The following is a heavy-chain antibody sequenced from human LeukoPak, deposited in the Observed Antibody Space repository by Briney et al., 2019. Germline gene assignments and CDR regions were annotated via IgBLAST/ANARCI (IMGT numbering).Heavy chain of an antibody. J-gene: IGHJ6*02. CDR1: GGXISSYY. V-gene: IGHV4-59*01. D-gene: IGHD3-3*01. CDR3: ASSRFLEWLASPAYDMDV. CDR2: IYYSGST. Sequence: SETLSLTCTVSGGXISSYYCSWIRQPPGKGLEWIGYIYYSGSTNYNPSLKSRVTISVDTSKNQFSLKLSSVTAADTAVYYCASSRFLEWLASPAYDMDVWGQGTTVTVSS.